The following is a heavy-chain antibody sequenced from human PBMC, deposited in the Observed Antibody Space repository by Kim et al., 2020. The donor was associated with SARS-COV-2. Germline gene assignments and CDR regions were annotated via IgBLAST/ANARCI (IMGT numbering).Heavy chain of an antibody. CDR1: GFTFSNYW. D-gene: IGHD2-15*01. CDR2: INSDGSST. CDR3: ARGGYCDGATCYSGSVY. Sequence: GGSLRLSCAASGFTFSNYWMHWVRQVPGKGLVWVSRINSDGSSTIYADSVKGRLTISRDNAKNTLSLQMNSLRVEDTAVYYCARGGYCDGATCYSGSVYWGQGALVTVSS. V-gene: IGHV3-74*01. J-gene: IGHJ4*02.